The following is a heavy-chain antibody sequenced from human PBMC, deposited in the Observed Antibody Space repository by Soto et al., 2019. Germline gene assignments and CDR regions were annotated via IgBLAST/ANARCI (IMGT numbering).Heavy chain of an antibody. CDR1: GGSISSISYY. CDR3: ARPKLKYSYGSYFDY. D-gene: IGHD5-18*01. CDR2: IYYSGST. Sequence: SETLSLTCTVSGGSISSISYYWGWIRQPPGKGLEWIGSIYYSGSTYYNPSLKSRVTISVDTSKNQFSLKLSSVTAADTAVYYCARPKLKYSYGSYFDYWGQGTLVTVSS. V-gene: IGHV4-39*01. J-gene: IGHJ4*02.